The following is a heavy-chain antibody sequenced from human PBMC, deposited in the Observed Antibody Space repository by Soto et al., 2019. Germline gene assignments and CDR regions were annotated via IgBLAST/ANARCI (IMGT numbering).Heavy chain of an antibody. CDR1: GFIFSDYG. CDR3: AGDIVVVNGMDV. CDR2: ISSSSSYI. D-gene: IGHD2-2*01. V-gene: IGHV3-48*02. J-gene: IGHJ6*02. Sequence: GSLRLSCAASGFIFSDYGFNWVRQAPGKGLEWVSYISSSSSYIYYADSVKGRFTISRDNAKNSLYLQMNSLRDEDTAVYYCAGDIVVVNGMDVWGQGTTVTVSS.